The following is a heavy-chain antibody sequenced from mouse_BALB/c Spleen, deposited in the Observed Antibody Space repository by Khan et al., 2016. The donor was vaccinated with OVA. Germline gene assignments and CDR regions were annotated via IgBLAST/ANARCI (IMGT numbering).Heavy chain of an antibody. CDR3: ARGGYGGFAY. V-gene: IGHV1-85*01. CDR2: MFTGDGST. Sequence: QVRLQQSGAELVKPGASVKLSCKASGYTFTSYDINWVRQRPEQGLEWIGWMFTGDGSTKYNENFKGKATLTTDKSSSTAYMQPSRLTSEYSGAYFCARGGYGGFAYWGQGTLVTVSA. D-gene: IGHD2-14*01. J-gene: IGHJ3*01. CDR1: GYTFTSYD.